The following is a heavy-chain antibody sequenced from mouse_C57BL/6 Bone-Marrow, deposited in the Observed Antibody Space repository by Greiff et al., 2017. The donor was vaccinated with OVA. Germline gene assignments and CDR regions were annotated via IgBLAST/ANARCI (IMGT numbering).Heavy chain of an antibody. CDR2: ISSGGSYT. J-gene: IGHJ4*01. CDR1: GFTFSSYG. Sequence: EVQLQQSGGDLVKPGGSLKLSCAASGFTFSSYGMSWVRQTPDKRLEWVATISSGGSYTYYPDSVKGRFTISRDNAKNTLYLQMSSLKSEDTAMYYCARLYSNYGDYAMDYWGQGTSVTVSS. CDR3: ARLYSNYGDYAMDY. V-gene: IGHV5-6*01. D-gene: IGHD2-5*01.